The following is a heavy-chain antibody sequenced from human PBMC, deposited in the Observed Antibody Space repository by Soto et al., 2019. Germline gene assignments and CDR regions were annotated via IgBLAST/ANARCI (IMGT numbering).Heavy chain of an antibody. D-gene: IGHD2-2*01. CDR2: ILPMVDIT. CDR1: GGTFRTYT. J-gene: IGHJ3*02. CDR3: TLGSWSAETFDI. Sequence: QVQLVQSGAEVKKPGSSVKVSCKASGGTFRTYTVIWVRQAPGQGLEWMGRILPMVDITNSAQSFQGRLTMNADKSTSTVYLELSSLRFEDTALYYCTLGSWSAETFDIWGRGTMVTVSS. V-gene: IGHV1-69*02.